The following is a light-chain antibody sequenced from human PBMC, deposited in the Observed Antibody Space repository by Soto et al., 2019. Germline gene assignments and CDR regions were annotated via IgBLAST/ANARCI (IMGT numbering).Light chain of an antibody. J-gene: IGLJ2*01. CDR1: SSDVGGYSF. Sequence: QSALTQPRAASGSPGQSVTISCTGTSSDVGGYSFVSWYQQHPGKAPKLMIYGVSKRPSGVPDRFSGSKSGNTASLTISGLQAEDEADYYCCSSAGSDTDVFGGGTKLTVL. V-gene: IGLV2-11*01. CDR3: CSSAGSDTDV. CDR2: GVS.